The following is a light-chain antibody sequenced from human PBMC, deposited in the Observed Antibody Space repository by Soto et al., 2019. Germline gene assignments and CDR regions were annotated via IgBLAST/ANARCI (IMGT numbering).Light chain of an antibody. CDR2: GAS. J-gene: IGKJ1*01. Sequence: IVLTQYPATLSLSPGERGALSWGATQSILRNLAWYQHKPGQPPRLLIYGASTRATGIPGRFSGSGSGTEGTITISSLKSEDGSVYYCQHSYNWTRTFGQGTKVDIK. V-gene: IGKV3-15*01. CDR3: QHSYNWTRT. CDR1: QSILRN.